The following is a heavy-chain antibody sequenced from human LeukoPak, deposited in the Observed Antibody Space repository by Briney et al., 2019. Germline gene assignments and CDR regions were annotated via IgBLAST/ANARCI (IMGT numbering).Heavy chain of an antibody. CDR3: ARVSRQVGATTFDY. J-gene: IGHJ4*02. D-gene: IGHD1-26*01. CDR1: GGSISSYY. V-gene: IGHV4-59*01. Sequence: PSETLSLTCTVSGGSISSYYWSWIRQPPGKGLEWIGYIYYSGSTNYNPSLKSRVTISVDTSKNQFSLKLSSVTAADTAVYYCARVSRQVGATTFDYWGQGTLATVSS. CDR2: IYYSGST.